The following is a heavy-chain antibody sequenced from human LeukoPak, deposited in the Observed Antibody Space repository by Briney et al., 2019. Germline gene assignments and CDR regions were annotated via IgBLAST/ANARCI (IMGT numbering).Heavy chain of an antibody. Sequence: SETLSLTCTVSGGSISSGDYYWSWIRQPPGKGLEWIGYIYYSGSTYYNPSLKSRVTISVGTSKNQFSLKLSSVTAADTAVYYCARSRGDWGHYGMDVWGQGTTVTVSS. V-gene: IGHV4-30-4*01. CDR1: GGSISSGDYY. D-gene: IGHD2-21*02. CDR2: IYYSGST. J-gene: IGHJ6*02. CDR3: ARSRGDWGHYGMDV.